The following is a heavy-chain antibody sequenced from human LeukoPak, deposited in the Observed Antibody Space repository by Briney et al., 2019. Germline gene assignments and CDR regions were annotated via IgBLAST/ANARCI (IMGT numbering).Heavy chain of an antibody. CDR2: INHSGST. D-gene: IGHD5-18*01. V-gene: IGHV4-34*01. Sequence: SETLSLTCAVYGGSFSGYYWSWICQPPGKGLEWIGEINHSGSTNYNPSLKSRVTISVDTSKNQFSLKLSSVTAADTAVYYCARTIGYSYGRAFGYWGQGTLVTVSS. J-gene: IGHJ4*02. CDR1: GGSFSGYY. CDR3: ARTIGYSYGRAFGY.